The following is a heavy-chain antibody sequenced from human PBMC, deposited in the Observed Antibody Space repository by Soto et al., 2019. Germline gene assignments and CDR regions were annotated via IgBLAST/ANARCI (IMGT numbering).Heavy chain of an antibody. CDR2: IYYSGST. CDR3: AAYDSSGYYYGFSRDAFDI. CDR1: GGSISSSGYY. Sequence: SETLSLTCTVSGGSISSSGYYWSWIRQHPGKGLEWIGYIYYSGSTYYNPSLKSRVTISVDTSKNQFSLKLSSVTAADTAVYYCAAYDSSGYYYGFSRDAFDIWGQGTMVTVSS. J-gene: IGHJ3*02. V-gene: IGHV4-31*03. D-gene: IGHD3-22*01.